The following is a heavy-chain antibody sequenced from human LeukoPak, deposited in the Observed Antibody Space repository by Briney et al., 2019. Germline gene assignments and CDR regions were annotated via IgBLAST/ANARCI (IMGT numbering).Heavy chain of an antibody. CDR2: ISGYNGNT. J-gene: IGHJ4*02. V-gene: IGHV1-18*01. CDR3: ARVGGPSYYDSSGYSGY. CDR1: GYTFTSYG. D-gene: IGHD3-22*01. Sequence: ASVKVSCKASGYTFTSYGISWVRQAPGQGLEWMGWISGYNGNTKYAQKFQGRVTMTTDTSTSTGYMELRSLRSDDTAVYYCARVGGPSYYDSSGYSGYWGQGTLVTVSS.